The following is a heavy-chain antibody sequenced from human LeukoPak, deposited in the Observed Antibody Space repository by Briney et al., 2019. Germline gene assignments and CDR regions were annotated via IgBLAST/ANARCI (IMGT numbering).Heavy chain of an antibody. D-gene: IGHD2-2*01. V-gene: IGHV4-30-4*01. CDR1: GGSISSGDYY. J-gene: IGHJ6*02. CDR3: ARAVVVPAGWVNYYYGMDV. CDR2: IYYSGST. Sequence: SETLSLTCTVSGGSISSGDYYWSWIRQPPGKGLEWIGYIYYSGSTYYNPSLKSRVTISVDTSKNQFSLKLSSVTAADTAVYYCARAVVVPAGWVNYYYGMDVWGQGTTVTVSS.